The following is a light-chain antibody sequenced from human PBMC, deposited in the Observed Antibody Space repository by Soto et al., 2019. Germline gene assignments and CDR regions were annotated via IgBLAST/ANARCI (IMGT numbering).Light chain of an antibody. CDR3: QQYNNWPLT. Sequence: EIVIAQSPATLSVSPGERATLSCRASQTVSSNLAWYQQILCQAPRLLIYGGATRVTGIPARFSGSGSGTEFTLTISSLQSEDFAVYYCQQYNNWPLTFGQGTRLEIK. J-gene: IGKJ5*01. CDR1: QTVSSN. V-gene: IGKV3-15*01. CDR2: GGA.